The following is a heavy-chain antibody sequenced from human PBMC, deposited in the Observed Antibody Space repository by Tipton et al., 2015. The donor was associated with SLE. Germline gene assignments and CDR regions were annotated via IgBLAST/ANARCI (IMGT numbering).Heavy chain of an antibody. J-gene: IGHJ4*02. CDR3: GRSPVGRVRPRQTDY. D-gene: IGHD1-1*01. V-gene: IGHV4-59*11. Sequence: TLSLTCTVSAGSISSHYWSWIRQPPGKGLEWIGYIYHTGSSNYNPSLKSRVTISVATSKNQFSLKLTSVTAADTAVYYCGRSPVGRVRPRQTDYWGQGTLVSVSS. CDR2: IYHTGSS. CDR1: AGSISSHY.